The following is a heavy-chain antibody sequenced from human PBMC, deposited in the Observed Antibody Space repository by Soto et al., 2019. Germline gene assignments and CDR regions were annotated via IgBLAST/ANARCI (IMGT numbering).Heavy chain of an antibody. CDR2: INLSGGST. CDR3: ARTEEGGSYYDFWSGYLRYYYYGMDV. D-gene: IGHD3-3*01. J-gene: IGHJ6*02. V-gene: IGHV1-46*01. Sequence: ASVKVSCKASGYTFTSYYMHWVRQAPGQGLEWMGIINLSGGSTSYAQKFQGRVTMTRDTSTSTVYMELSSLRSEDTAVYYCARTEEGGSYYDFWSGYLRYYYYGMDVWGQGTTVTVSS. CDR1: GYTFTSYY.